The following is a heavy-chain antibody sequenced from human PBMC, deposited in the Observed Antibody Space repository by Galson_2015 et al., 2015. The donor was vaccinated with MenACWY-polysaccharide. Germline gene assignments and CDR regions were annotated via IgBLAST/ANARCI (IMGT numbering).Heavy chain of an antibody. CDR2: SIDSGSGT. V-gene: IGHV3-23*01. D-gene: IGHD3/OR15-3a*01. J-gene: IGHJ4*02. Sequence: SLRLSCAGSGFTFGNYPMNWVHQAPGKGLEWVSDSIDSGSGTYYADSVKGRFSISRDISKNTLYLQMNSLRVDDTAMYYCVKGLGYCPRVGCYDLYWGQGTLVTVSS. CDR3: VKGLGYCPRVGCYDLY. CDR1: GFTFGNYP.